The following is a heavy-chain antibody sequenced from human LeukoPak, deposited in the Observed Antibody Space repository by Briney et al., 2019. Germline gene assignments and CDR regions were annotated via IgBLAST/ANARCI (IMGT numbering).Heavy chain of an antibody. Sequence: GGSLRLSCAASGFTFSSYAMSWVRQAPGKGLEWVSAISGSGGSTYYADSVKGRFTISRDNSKNTLYLQMNSLRAEDTAVYYCASLGDSSSWYPDDAFDIWGQGTMVTVSS. CDR1: GFTFSSYA. CDR2: ISGSGGST. J-gene: IGHJ3*02. D-gene: IGHD6-13*01. CDR3: ASLGDSSSWYPDDAFDI. V-gene: IGHV3-23*01.